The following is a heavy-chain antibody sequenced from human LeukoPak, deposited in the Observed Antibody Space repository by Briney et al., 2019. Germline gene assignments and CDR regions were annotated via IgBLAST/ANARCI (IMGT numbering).Heavy chain of an antibody. CDR2: IYYSWSA. CDR1: GGSISSSSYY. V-gene: IGHV4-39*01. J-gene: IGHJ4*02. CDR3: ARRDCSSTTCYAGSYYFDY. Sequence: SETLSLTCSVSGGSISSSSYYWGWIRQPPGKGLEWIGSIYYSWSAYYNPSLKSRVTVSVDTSKNQFSLKLTSVTAADTAVYYCARRDCSSTTCYAGSYYFDYWGQGTLVTVSS. D-gene: IGHD2-2*01.